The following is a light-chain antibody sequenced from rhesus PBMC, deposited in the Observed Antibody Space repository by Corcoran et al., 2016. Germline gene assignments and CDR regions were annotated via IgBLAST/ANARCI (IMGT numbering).Light chain of an antibody. CDR2: AAS. Sequence: IQMTQSPSSLSASVGDRVTVTCRASQGINKELRWYQQKPGRAPTLLMFAASSLPTGVSSRFSGSGSGTNYTLTISSLQPEDVATYYCLQLYTAPFTFGPGTKLDL. V-gene: IGKV1-94*01. CDR3: LQLYTAPFT. CDR1: QGINKE. J-gene: IGKJ3*01.